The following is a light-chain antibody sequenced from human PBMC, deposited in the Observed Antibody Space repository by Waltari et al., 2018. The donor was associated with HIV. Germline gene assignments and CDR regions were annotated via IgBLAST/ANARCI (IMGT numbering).Light chain of an antibody. Sequence: EIVLTQSPGTLSLSPGERATLSCRASQSVSSSYLAWYQQKPGQAPRLLLYGASSRATGIPDRFSGSGSGTDFTLTISRLEPEDFAVYYCQQRSNWPPGWTFGQGTKVEIK. V-gene: IGKV3D-20*02. J-gene: IGKJ1*01. CDR3: QQRSNWPPGWT. CDR1: QSVSSSY. CDR2: GAS.